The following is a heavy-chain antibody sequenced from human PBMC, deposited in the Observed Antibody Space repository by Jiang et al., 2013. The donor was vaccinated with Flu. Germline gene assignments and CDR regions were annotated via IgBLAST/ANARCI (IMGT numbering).Heavy chain of an antibody. Sequence: TFSSYAISWVRQAPGQGLEWMGRIIPILGIANYAQKFQGRVTITADKSTSTAYMELSSLRSEDTAVYYCASYIAVAGIDYWGQGTLVTVSS. D-gene: IGHD6-19*01. CDR3: ASYIAVAGIDY. CDR2: IIPILGIA. V-gene: IGHV1-69*04. CDR1: TFSSYA. J-gene: IGHJ4*02.